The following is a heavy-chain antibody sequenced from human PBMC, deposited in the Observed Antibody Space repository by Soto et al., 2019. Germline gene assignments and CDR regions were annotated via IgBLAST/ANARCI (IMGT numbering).Heavy chain of an antibody. CDR2: MNPNSGNT. Sequence: ASGKVSCKASGYTFTTYAMHWARQAPGQRLEWVGWMNPNSGNTGYAQKFQGRVTMTRNTSISTAYMELSSLRSEDTAVYYCAREANSGSSGYWGQGTLVTVSS. CDR1: GYTFTTYA. CDR3: AREANSGSSGY. J-gene: IGHJ4*02. D-gene: IGHD1-26*01. V-gene: IGHV1-8*02.